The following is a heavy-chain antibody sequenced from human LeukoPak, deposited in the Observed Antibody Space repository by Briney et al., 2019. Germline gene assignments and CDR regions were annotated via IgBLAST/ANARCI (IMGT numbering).Heavy chain of an antibody. D-gene: IGHD1-1*01. CDR1: GGSFSGYY. V-gene: IGHV4-34*01. CDR3: ARPTPNTNNWYGGFDS. Sequence: SETLSLTCAVYGGSFSGYYWSWIRQPPGKGLEWIGEINHSGSTNYNPSLKSRVTISVDTSKNQFSLKLSSVTAADTAVYYCARPTPNTNNWYGGFDSWGQGILVTVSS. J-gene: IGHJ4*02. CDR2: INHSGST.